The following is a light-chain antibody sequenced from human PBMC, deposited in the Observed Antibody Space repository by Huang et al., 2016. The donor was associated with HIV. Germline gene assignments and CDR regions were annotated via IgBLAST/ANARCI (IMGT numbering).Light chain of an antibody. CDR3: QQFNNWPIT. CDR2: RAS. J-gene: IGKJ5*01. V-gene: IGKV3-11*01. Sequence: EVVLTQSPATLSLSPGERATLSCRASQSISTYLAWYQQKPGQTPRLLIYRASNRATGIPARFIASGSGTDFTLTISSLEPEDFAVYYCQQFNNWPITFGQGTRLEIK. CDR1: QSISTY.